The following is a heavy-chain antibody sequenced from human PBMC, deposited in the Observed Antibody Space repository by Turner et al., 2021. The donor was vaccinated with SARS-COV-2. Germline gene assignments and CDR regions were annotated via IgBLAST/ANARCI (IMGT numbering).Heavy chain of an antibody. J-gene: IGHJ6*02. Sequence: EVQLLESGGGLVQPGGSLRLSCAASGFTFSSYAMSWVRQAPGKGLEWVSAISGSGGSTYYADSVKGRFTISRDNSKNTLYLQMNSLRAEDTAVYYCARAIQYYDFWSGYFGAYGMDVWGQGTTVTVSS. V-gene: IGHV3-23*01. CDR2: ISGSGGST. CDR1: GFTFSSYA. CDR3: ARAIQYYDFWSGYFGAYGMDV. D-gene: IGHD3-3*01.